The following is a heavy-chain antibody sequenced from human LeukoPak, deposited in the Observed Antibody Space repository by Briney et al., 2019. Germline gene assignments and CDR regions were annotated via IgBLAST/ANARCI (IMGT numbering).Heavy chain of an antibody. CDR1: GFTFSSYG. D-gene: IGHD3-3*01. J-gene: IGHJ6*02. Sequence: PGGSLRLSCAASGFTFSSYGMHWVRQAPGKGLEWVAVISYDGSNKYYADSVKGRFTISRDNSKNTLYLQMNSLRAEDTAVYYCAKDLRTRITIFGVVYYYYGMDVWGQGTTVTVSS. CDR2: ISYDGSNK. V-gene: IGHV3-30*18. CDR3: AKDLRTRITIFGVVYYYYGMDV.